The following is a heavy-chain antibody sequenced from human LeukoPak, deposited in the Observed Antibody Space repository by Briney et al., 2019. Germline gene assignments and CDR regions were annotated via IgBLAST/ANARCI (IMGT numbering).Heavy chain of an antibody. CDR1: GFTFGGHW. D-gene: IGHD2-15*01. CDR2: ITPDGNAA. CDR3: TRSGYSNGYDY. J-gene: IGHJ4*02. Sequence: PGGSLRLSCAASGFTFGGHWMHWVRQVPGKGLMAVSRITPDGNAAAYADSVKGRFTISRDNAKNTLYLEMNSLTAEDTALYHCTRSGYSNGYDYWGQGTLVTVSS. V-gene: IGHV3-74*03.